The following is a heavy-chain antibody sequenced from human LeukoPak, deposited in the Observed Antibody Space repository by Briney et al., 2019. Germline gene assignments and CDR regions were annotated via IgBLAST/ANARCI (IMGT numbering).Heavy chain of an antibody. Sequence: PGGSLRLSCAASGFTFSNYGMHWVRQAPGKGLEWVAFIRNDGSNKYYADSVKGRFTISRDNSKNTLYLQMNSLRAEDTAVYYCAKDYFPRYTHYPNWFDPWGQGTLVTVSS. J-gene: IGHJ5*02. V-gene: IGHV3-30*02. CDR2: IRNDGSNK. CDR1: GFTFSNYG. D-gene: IGHD3-16*02. CDR3: AKDYFPRYTHYPNWFDP.